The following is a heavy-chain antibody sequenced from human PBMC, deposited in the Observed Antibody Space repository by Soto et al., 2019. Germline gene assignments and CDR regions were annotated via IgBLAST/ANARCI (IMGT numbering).Heavy chain of an antibody. CDR2: ISYDGSNK. CDR1: GFTFSSYA. V-gene: IGHV3-30-3*01. Sequence: QVQLVESGGGVVQPGRSLRLSCAASGFTFSSYAMHWVRQAPGKGLEWVAVISYDGSNKYYADSVKGRFTISRDNSKNTLYLQMNSLRAEDTAVYYCARGSPGPARDGGYYYYGMDVW. CDR3: ARGSPGPARDGGYYYYGMDV. J-gene: IGHJ6*01. D-gene: IGHD6-6*01.